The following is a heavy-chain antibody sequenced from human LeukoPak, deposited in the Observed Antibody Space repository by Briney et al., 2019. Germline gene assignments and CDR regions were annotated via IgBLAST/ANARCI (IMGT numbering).Heavy chain of an antibody. D-gene: IGHD1-26*01. Sequence: PSETLSLTCAVYGGSFSGYYWSWIRQPPGKGLEWIGEINHSGSTNYNPSLKSRVTISVDTSKNQFSLKLSSVTAADTAVYYCARGRLYSGSYWRPYFDYWGQGTLVTVSS. J-gene: IGHJ4*02. CDR2: INHSGST. V-gene: IGHV4-34*01. CDR3: ARGRLYSGSYWRPYFDY. CDR1: GGSFSGYY.